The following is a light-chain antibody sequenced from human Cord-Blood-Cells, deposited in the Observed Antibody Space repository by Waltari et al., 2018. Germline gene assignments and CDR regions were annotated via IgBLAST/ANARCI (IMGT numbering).Light chain of an antibody. Sequence: QSALTQPASVSGSPGQSITISCTGTSSDVGGYNYVSWYQQHPGKAPKRMFSDVSNRPYGVSSRFSGSKSGNTASLTISGLQAEDEADYYCSSYTSSSNWVFGGGTKLTVL. CDR2: DVS. CDR3: SSYTSSSNWV. J-gene: IGLJ3*02. V-gene: IGLV2-14*03. CDR1: SSDVGGYNY.